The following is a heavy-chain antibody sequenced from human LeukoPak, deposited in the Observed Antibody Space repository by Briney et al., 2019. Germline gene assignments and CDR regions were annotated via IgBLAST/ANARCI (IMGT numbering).Heavy chain of an antibody. V-gene: IGHV3-23*01. CDR3: AKDGQQLGWFDP. D-gene: IGHD6-13*01. CDR2: ISGSGGST. J-gene: IGHJ5*02. Sequence: PGGSLRLSCAASGSTFSSYAMSWVRQAPGKGLEWVSAISGSGGSTYYADSVKGRFTISRDNSKNTLYLQMNSLRAEDTAVYYCAKDGQQLGWFDPWGQGTLVTVSS. CDR1: GSTFSSYA.